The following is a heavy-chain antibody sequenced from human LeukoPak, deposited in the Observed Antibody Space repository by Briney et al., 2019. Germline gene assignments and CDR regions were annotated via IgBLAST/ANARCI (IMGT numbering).Heavy chain of an antibody. CDR3: ARDLRNRYCSSTSCYSYNWFDP. J-gene: IGHJ5*02. CDR2: IYHSGST. V-gene: IGHV4-30-2*01. CDR1: GGSISSGGYY. D-gene: IGHD2-2*01. Sequence: SQTLSLTCTVSGGSISSGGYYWSWIRQPPGKGLEWIGYIYHSGSTYYNPSLKSRVTISVDRSKNQFSLKLSSVTAADTAVYYCARDLRNRYCSSTSCYSYNWFDPWGQGTLVTVSS.